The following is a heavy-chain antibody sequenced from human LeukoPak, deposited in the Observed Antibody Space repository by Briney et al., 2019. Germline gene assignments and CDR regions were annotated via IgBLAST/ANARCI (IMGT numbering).Heavy chain of an antibody. V-gene: IGHV3-30*03. D-gene: IGHD2-2*01. CDR3: ARDAGYQLLPYWYFDL. J-gene: IGHJ2*01. CDR2: ISYDGSNK. Sequence: SGGSLRLSCAASGFTFSSYGMHWVRQAPGKGLEWVALISYDGSNKYYADSLKGRFTISRDDSKNTMYLQMYSLRAEDTAVYYCARDAGYQLLPYWYFDLWGRGTLVTVSS. CDR1: GFTFSSYG.